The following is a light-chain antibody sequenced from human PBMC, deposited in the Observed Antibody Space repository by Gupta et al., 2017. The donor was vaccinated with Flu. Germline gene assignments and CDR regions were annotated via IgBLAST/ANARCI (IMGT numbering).Light chain of an antibody. J-gene: IGLJ1*01. CDR1: SSNIGSNP. CDR3: AAWDDSRNGHYV. V-gene: IGLV1-44*01. Sequence: QSVLAQPPSPSEPPGQRVTISCSGSSSNIGSNPVNWYQQVPGTAPKLLIYGNSQRHSGVPDRFSGSKSGTSASLAISGLQSEDEADYYCAAWDDSRNGHYVFGTGTKVTVL. CDR2: GNS.